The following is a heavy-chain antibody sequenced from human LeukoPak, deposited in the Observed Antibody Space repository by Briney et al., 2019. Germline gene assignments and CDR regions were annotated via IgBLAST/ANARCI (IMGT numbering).Heavy chain of an antibody. CDR1: GYTFTGYH. CDR2: INPKSGGT. V-gene: IGHV1-2*04. CDR3: ARDSGWEVVLYASEI. D-gene: IGHD1-26*01. J-gene: IGHJ3*02. Sequence: ASVKVSCKASGYTFTGYHIHWVRQAPGQGLEWMRWINPKSGGTNYAQKFEGWVTMTRDTSMSTVYMELSRLKSDDTAVYYCARDSGWEVVLYASEIWGQGTMVTVSS.